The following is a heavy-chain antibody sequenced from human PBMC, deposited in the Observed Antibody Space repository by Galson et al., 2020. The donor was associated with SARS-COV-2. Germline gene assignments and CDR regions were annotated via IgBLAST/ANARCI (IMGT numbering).Heavy chain of an antibody. V-gene: IGHV1-18*04. CDR3: AREGYSSSSPLDYYYYYYMDV. Sequence: ASVKVSCQASGYTFTSYGISWVRQAPGQGLEWMGWISAYNGNTNYAQKLQGRVTMTTDTSTSTAYMELRSLRSDDTAVYYCAREGYSSSSPLDYYYYYYMDVWGKGTTVTVSS. CDR2: ISAYNGNT. J-gene: IGHJ6*03. CDR1: GYTFTSYG. D-gene: IGHD6-6*01.